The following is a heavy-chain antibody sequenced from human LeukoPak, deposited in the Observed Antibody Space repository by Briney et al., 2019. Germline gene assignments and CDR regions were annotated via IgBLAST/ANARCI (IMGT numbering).Heavy chain of an antibody. V-gene: IGHV3-30-3*01. Sequence: GGSLRLSCAASGFTFSSYAMHWVRQAPGKGLEWVAVISNDGSNKYYADSVKGRFTISRDNSKNTLYLQMNGLRAEDTAVYYCARDHLPDAIHYFDYWGQGTLVTVSS. CDR2: ISNDGSNK. CDR3: ARDHLPDAIHYFDY. D-gene: IGHD2-2*01. J-gene: IGHJ4*02. CDR1: GFTFSSYA.